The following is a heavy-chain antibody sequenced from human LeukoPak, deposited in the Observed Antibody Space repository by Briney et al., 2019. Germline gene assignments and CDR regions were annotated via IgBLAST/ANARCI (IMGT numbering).Heavy chain of an antibody. V-gene: IGHV4-61*09. D-gene: IGHD3-10*01. CDR1: GGSISSTSYY. CDR3: ARGAYFYGSGINWFDP. J-gene: IGHJ5*02. CDR2: IYTTGNT. Sequence: SETLSLTCTVSGGSISSTSYYWSWLRQPAGKGLEWIGHIYTTGNTNYNPSLKSRVTISLDTSKNHFSLKLSSVTAADTAVYYCARGAYFYGSGINWFDPWGQGTLITVS.